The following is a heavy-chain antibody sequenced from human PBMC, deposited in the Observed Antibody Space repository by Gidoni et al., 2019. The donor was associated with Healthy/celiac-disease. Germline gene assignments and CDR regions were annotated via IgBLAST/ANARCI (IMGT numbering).Heavy chain of an antibody. CDR2: INHSGST. V-gene: IGHV4-34*01. J-gene: IGHJ1*01. D-gene: IGHD6-13*01. CDR3: ARSSSWSRGWFQH. Sequence: QVQLQQWGAGLLKPSETLSLTCAVYGGSFSGYYWSWIRQPPGKGLEWIGEINHSGSTNYNPSLKSRVTISVDTTKNQFSLKLSSVTAADTAVYYCARSSSWSRGWFQHWGQGTLVTVSS. CDR1: GGSFSGYY.